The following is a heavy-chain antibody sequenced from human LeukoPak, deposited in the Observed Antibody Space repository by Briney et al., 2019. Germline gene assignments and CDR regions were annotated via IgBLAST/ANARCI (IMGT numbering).Heavy chain of an antibody. CDR2: ITGSGDIK. D-gene: IGHD5-24*01. CDR1: GFIFSDFA. CDR3: ARFEKRWLHSY. Sequence: AGGSLRLSCAASGFIFSDFAMTWVRQAPGKGPEWVSGITGSGDIKYYADSVKGRFTISRDNSKNILYLQMDSLRVEDTAVYYCARFEKRWLHSYWGQGTLVIVPS. V-gene: IGHV3-23*01. J-gene: IGHJ4*02.